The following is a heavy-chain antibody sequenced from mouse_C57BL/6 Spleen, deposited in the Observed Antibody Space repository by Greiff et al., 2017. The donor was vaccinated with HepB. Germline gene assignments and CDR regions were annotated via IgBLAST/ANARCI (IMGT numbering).Heavy chain of an antibody. CDR2: IDPETGGT. Sequence: QVQLQQSGAELVRPGASVTLSCKASGYTFTDYEMHWVKQTPVHGLEWIGAIDPETGGTAYNQKFKGKAILTADKYSSTAYMELRSLTSEDSAVYYCTRSDDGYYRYWFAYWGQGTLVTVSA. J-gene: IGHJ3*01. V-gene: IGHV1-15*01. CDR1: GYTFTDYE. D-gene: IGHD2-3*01. CDR3: TRSDDGYYRYWFAY.